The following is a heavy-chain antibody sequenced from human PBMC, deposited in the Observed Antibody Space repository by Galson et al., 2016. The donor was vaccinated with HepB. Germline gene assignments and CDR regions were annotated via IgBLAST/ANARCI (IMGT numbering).Heavy chain of an antibody. CDR2: ISSDGSYK. CDR1: GFTFSSYI. Sequence: SLRLSCAASGFTFSSYILHWVRQAPGKGLEWVAVISSDGSYKDYGDSVKGRFTISRDSSKNTLFLQMNSLRAEDTAVYYCAKVAVAGPSYYYAMDVRGQGTTVTVSS. V-gene: IGHV3-30*04. CDR3: AKVAVAGPSYYYAMDV. D-gene: IGHD6-19*01. J-gene: IGHJ6*02.